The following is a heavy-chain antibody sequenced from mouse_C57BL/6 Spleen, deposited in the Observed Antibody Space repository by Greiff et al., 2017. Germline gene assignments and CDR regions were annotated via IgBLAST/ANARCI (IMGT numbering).Heavy chain of an antibody. V-gene: IGHV5-16*01. Sequence: VQLKESEGGLVQPGSSMKLSCTASGFTFSDYYMAWVRQVPEKGLEWVANINYDGSSTYYLDSLKSRFIISRDNAKNILYLQMSSLKSEDTATYYCARGANWDAAWFAYWGQGTLVTVSA. CDR3: ARGANWDAAWFAY. D-gene: IGHD4-1*01. J-gene: IGHJ3*01. CDR1: GFTFSDYY. CDR2: INYDGSST.